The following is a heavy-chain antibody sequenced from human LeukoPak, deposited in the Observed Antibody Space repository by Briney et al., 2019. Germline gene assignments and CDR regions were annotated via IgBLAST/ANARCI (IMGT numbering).Heavy chain of an antibody. V-gene: IGHV4-61*01. CDR3: ARDRAGLY. D-gene: IGHD6-19*01. J-gene: IGHJ4*02. CDR2: IYYSGST. CDR1: GGSISSSSYY. Sequence: SETLSLTCTVSGGSISSSSYYWSWIRQPPGKGLEWIGYIYYSGSTNYNPSLKSRVTISVDTSKNQFSLKLSSVTAADTAVYYCARDRAGLYWGQGTLVTVSS.